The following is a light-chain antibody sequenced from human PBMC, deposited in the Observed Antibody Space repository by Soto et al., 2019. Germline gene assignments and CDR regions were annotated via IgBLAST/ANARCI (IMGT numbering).Light chain of an antibody. Sequence: EIVMTQSPPTLPVTPGEPASISFRSSQSLLYNNTYNYLDWYVQKPGQSPRLLIYFGSNRAPGVPDRFSGSGSGTDFTLKINRVEAEDVGTYYCMQALQSLTFGQGTRLEIK. J-gene: IGKJ5*01. CDR3: MQALQSLT. CDR2: FGS. V-gene: IGKV2-28*01. CDR1: QSLLYNNTYNY.